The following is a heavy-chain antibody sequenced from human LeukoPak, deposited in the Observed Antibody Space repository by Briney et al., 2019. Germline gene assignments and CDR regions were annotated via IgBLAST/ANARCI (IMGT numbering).Heavy chain of an antibody. CDR1: GFTFSSYM. CDR2: ISSSSSYI. V-gene: IGHV3-21*01. Sequence: GGSLKLSCAASGFTFSSYMMTWVRRAPGKGLEWVSSISSSSSYIYYADSVKGRFTISRDNAKNSLYLQMNSLRAEDTAVYYCARDSGDSSGYYFDAFDIWGQGTMVTVSS. D-gene: IGHD3-22*01. CDR3: ARDSGDSSGYYFDAFDI. J-gene: IGHJ3*02.